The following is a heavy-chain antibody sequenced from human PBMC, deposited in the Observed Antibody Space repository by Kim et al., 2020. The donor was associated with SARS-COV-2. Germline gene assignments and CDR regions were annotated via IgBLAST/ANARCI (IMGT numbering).Heavy chain of an antibody. V-gene: IGHV1-69*04. J-gene: IGHJ1*01. CDR3: ARERHILLLREGFQH. D-gene: IGHD3-22*01. Sequence: SVKVSCKASGGTFSSYAISWVRQAPGQGLEWMGRIIPILGIANYAQKFQGRVTITADKSTSTAYMELSSLRSEDTAVYYCARERHILLLREGFQHWGQGTLVTVSS. CDR1: GGTFSSYA. CDR2: IIPILGIA.